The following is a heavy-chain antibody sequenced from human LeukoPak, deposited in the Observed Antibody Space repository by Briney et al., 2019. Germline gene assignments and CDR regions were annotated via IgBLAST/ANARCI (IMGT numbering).Heavy chain of an antibody. Sequence: PGGSLRLSCAASGFTFSSYSMNWVRQAPGKGLEWVSSISSSSSYIYYADSVKGRFTISRDNAKNSLYLQTNSLRAEDTAVYYCAREGVPDAISLGEFVYWGQGTLVTVSS. CDR2: ISSSSSYI. CDR3: AREGVPDAISLGEFVY. CDR1: GFTFSSYS. D-gene: IGHD2-2*01. V-gene: IGHV3-21*01. J-gene: IGHJ4*02.